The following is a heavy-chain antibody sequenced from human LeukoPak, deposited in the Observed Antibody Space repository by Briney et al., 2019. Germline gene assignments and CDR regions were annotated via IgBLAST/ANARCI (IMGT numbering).Heavy chain of an antibody. CDR3: AKGHSSGQFFDY. D-gene: IGHD3-22*01. CDR2: ISGSGGST. J-gene: IGHJ4*02. CDR1: GFTFSSYA. V-gene: IGHV3-23*01. Sequence: PGGSLRLSCAASGFTFSSYAMSWVRQAPGKGLEWVSAISGSGGSTYYADSVKGRFTISRDNSKNTLCLQMNSLRAEDTAVYYCAKGHSSGQFFDYWGQGTLVTVSS.